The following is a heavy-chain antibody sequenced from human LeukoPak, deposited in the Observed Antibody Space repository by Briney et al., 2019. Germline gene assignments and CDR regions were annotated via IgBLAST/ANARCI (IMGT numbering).Heavy chain of an antibody. J-gene: IGHJ3*02. CDR1: GGSISSYY. V-gene: IGHV4-59*01. CDR3: ARGGYYDSSGYYYKLDAFDI. CDR2: IYYSGNTNT. D-gene: IGHD3-22*01. Sequence: SETLSLTCSVAGGSISSYYWSWIRQPPGKGLEWIGYIYYSGNTNTNYNPSLKSRVTISADTSKNQFSLKLSSVTAADTAVYYCARGGYYDSSGYYYKLDAFDIWGQGTTVTVSS.